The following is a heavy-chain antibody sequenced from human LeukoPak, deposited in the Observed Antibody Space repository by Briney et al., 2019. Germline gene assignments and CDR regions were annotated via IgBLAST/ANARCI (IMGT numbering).Heavy chain of an antibody. Sequence: GGSLRLSCAASGFTFSSYAMHWVRQAPGKGLEWVAVISYDGSNKYYADSVKGRFTISRDNSKNTLYLQMNSLRAEDTAVYYCARAQSREHFEWYLGVYMDVWGKGTTVTVSS. V-gene: IGHV3-30*01. CDR2: ISYDGSNK. CDR1: GFTFSSYA. D-gene: IGHD3-9*01. CDR3: ARAQSREHFEWYLGVYMDV. J-gene: IGHJ6*03.